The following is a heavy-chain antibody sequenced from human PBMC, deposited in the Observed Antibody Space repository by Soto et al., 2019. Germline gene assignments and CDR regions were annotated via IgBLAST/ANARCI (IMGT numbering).Heavy chain of an antibody. Sequence: QVQLVQSGAEVKRPGAAVRVSCKASRYTFTSYDIFWVRQSPGQGLEWMGWIKTDSGDTHYAQNFQGRVTMTRDTSISTAYMELNNLVSDDTAVYYCARRSSTYLNEVIFDPWGQGKLVTVSS. CDR2: IKTDSGDT. V-gene: IGHV1-2*02. CDR3: ARRSSTYLNEVIFDP. CDR1: RYTFTSYD. D-gene: IGHD2-2*01. J-gene: IGHJ5*02.